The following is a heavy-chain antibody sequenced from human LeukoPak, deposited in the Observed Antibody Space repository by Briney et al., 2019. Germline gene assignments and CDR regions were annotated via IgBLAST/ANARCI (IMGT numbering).Heavy chain of an antibody. V-gene: IGHV4-39*01. CDR3: ARLVPPGWFDP. Sequence: SETLSLTCTVSGGSISSSSYYWGRIRQPPGKGLEWIANIYYSGSTYLNPSLKSRVTISIDTSKNQFSLKLTSVTAADTAVYYCARLVPPGWFDPWGQGTLVTVSS. J-gene: IGHJ5*02. CDR1: GGSISSSSYY. CDR2: IYYSGST.